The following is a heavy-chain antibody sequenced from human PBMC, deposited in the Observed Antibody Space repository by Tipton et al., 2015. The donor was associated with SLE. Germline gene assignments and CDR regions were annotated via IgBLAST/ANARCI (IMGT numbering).Heavy chain of an antibody. V-gene: IGHV4-59*11. CDR2: IYYSGST. Sequence: NLSLTCTVSGGSFSSHYWSWIRQPPGKGLEWIGYIYYSGSTNYNPSLKSRVTISVDTSKNQFSLKLSSVTAADTAVYYCAREGVPYNWFDPWGQGTLVTVSS. CDR3: AREGVPYNWFDP. J-gene: IGHJ5*02. CDR1: GGSFSSHY.